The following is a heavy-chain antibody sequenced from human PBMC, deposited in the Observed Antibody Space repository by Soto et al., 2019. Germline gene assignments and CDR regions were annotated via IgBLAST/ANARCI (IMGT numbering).Heavy chain of an antibody. D-gene: IGHD2-21*01. Sequence: PSETLSLTCTVSGGAISSGGYYWSWIRQHPWKGLEWIGYIYYSGSTYYNPSLRSRVTISVDTSKNQFSLKLSSVTAADTAVYYCATEGIVAFASDIWGQGXTVPI. CDR1: GGAISSGGYY. CDR3: ATEGIVAFASDI. V-gene: IGHV4-31*03. J-gene: IGHJ3*02. CDR2: IYYSGST.